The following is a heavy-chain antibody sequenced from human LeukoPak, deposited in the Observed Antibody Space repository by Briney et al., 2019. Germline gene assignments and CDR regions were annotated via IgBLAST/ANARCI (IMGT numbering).Heavy chain of an antibody. CDR1: VGSFSGYY. CDR2: INHRGST. Sequence: SETLSLTCAVYVGSFSGYYWSSIRQPPGKGLEWIGEINHRGSTNYNPSLKSRVTISVDTSKNQFSLKLSSVTAADTAVYYCARGLWFGELSDYYDMDVWGQGTTVTVSS. V-gene: IGHV4-34*01. J-gene: IGHJ6*02. CDR3: ARGLWFGELSDYYDMDV. D-gene: IGHD3-10*01.